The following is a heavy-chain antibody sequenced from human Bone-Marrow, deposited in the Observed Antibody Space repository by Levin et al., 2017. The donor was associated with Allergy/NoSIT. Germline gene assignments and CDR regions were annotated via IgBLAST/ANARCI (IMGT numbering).Heavy chain of an antibody. CDR3: AKTDLRFLEWLLYRAGGMDV. D-gene: IGHD3-3*01. V-gene: IGHV3-30*18. Sequence: GGSLRLSCAASGFTFSSYGMHWVRQAPGKGLEWVAVISYDGSNKYYADSVKGRFTISRDNSKNTLYLQMNSLRAEDTAVYYCAKTDLRFLEWLLYRAGGMDVWGQGTTVTVSS. J-gene: IGHJ6*02. CDR1: GFTFSSYG. CDR2: ISYDGSNK.